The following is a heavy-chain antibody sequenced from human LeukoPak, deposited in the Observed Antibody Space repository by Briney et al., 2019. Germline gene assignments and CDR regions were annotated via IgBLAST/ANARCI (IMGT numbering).Heavy chain of an antibody. Sequence: GGSLRLSCAASGFTFSSYAMSWVRQAPGKGLEWVSAISGSGGSTYYADSVKGRFTISRDNSKNTLYLQMNSLRAEDTAVYYCARDAVLAGATPKYYYYYGMDVWGQGTTVTVSS. V-gene: IGHV3-23*01. J-gene: IGHJ6*02. CDR2: ISGSGGST. CDR3: ARDAVLAGATPKYYYYYGMDV. CDR1: GFTFSSYA. D-gene: IGHD1-26*01.